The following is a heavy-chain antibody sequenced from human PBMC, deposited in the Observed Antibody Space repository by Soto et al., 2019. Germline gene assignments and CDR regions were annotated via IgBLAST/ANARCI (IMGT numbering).Heavy chain of an antibody. CDR2: ISSSGSTT. Sequence: GGSLRLSCAASGFTFCDYYMSWIRQAPGKGLEWVSYISSSGSTTHYTDSVKGRFTISRDNAKNSLSLQMNSLRAEDTAVYFCAHRQTTMVRGANAFDIWGQGTLVTVSS. CDR3: AHRQTTMVRGANAFDI. D-gene: IGHD3-10*01. V-gene: IGHV3-11*01. J-gene: IGHJ3*02. CDR1: GFTFCDYY.